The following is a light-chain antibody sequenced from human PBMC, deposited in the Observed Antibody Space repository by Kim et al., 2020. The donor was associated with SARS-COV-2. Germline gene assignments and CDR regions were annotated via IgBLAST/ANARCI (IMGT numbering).Light chain of an antibody. J-gene: IGKJ2*01. CDR1: QSVSSY. CDR3: QQRSNWPRYT. Sequence: LSPGERATLSCRASQSVSSYLAWYQQKPGQAPRLLIYDASNRATGIPARFSGSGSGTDFTLTISSLEPEDFAVYYCQQRSNWPRYTFGQGTKLEIK. CDR2: DAS. V-gene: IGKV3-11*01.